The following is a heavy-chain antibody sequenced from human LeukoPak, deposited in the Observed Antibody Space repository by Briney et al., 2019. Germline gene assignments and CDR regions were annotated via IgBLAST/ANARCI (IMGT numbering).Heavy chain of an antibody. CDR2: ISGSGGST. V-gene: IGHV3-23*01. Sequence: GGSLRLSCAASGFTFSSYAMSWVRQAPGKGLEWVSAISGSGGSTYYADSVKGRFTISRDNSKNTLYLQMNSLRAEDTAVYYCAKPGGYCSSNSCLYYFDYWGQGTLVTVSS. CDR3: AKPGGYCSSNSCLYYFDY. J-gene: IGHJ4*02. CDR1: GFTFSSYA. D-gene: IGHD2-2*01.